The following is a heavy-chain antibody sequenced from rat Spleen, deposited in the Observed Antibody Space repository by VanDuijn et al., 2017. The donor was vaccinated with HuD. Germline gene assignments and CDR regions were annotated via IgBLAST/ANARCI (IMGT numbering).Heavy chain of an antibody. D-gene: IGHD1-4*01. V-gene: IGHV5-27*01. CDR3: TRAYPGPRGDY. Sequence: EVQLVESGGGLVQPGRSLKLSCAASGRTFSDYYMAWVRQAPTKGLEWVAYISTGGTSTYYRDSVKGRFTISRDDAKNTLYLQRNSLRSEDTATYYCTRAYPGPRGDYWGQGVMVTVSS. J-gene: IGHJ2*01. CDR2: ISTGGTST. CDR1: GRTFSDYY.